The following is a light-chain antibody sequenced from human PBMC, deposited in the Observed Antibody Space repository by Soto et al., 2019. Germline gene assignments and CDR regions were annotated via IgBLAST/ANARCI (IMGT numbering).Light chain of an antibody. CDR2: QVT. CDR1: INDVGGYNY. CDR3: MSYAGGNRFG. Sequence: QSVLTQPSSASGSPGQSVTISCAGTINDVGGYNYVSWYQQHPGKVHQLMIYQVTKRPSGVPDRFSASKSDTTASLTISGLQAEDEGDYYCMSYAGGNRFGFGTGTKVTVL. J-gene: IGLJ1*01. V-gene: IGLV2-8*01.